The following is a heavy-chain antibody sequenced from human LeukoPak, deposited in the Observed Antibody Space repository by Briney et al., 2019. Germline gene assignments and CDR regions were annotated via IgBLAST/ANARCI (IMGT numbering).Heavy chain of an antibody. CDR1: GGSISSYY. CDR3: AGATTVTTLASGMDV. V-gene: IGHV4-59*12. J-gene: IGHJ6*02. CDR2: IYYSGST. Sequence: SETLSPTRTASGGSISSYYWSWIRQPPGKGLEWIGYIYYSGSTNYNPSLKSRVTISVDTSKNQFSLKLSSVTAADTAVYYCAGATTVTTLASGMDVWGQGTTVAVSS. D-gene: IGHD4-17*01.